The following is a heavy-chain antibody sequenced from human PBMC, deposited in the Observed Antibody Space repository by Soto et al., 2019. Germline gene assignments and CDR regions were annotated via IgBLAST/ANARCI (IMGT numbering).Heavy chain of an antibody. J-gene: IGHJ3*02. CDR3: AREPRYCRGGSCSITGDAYDI. Sequence: EVQLVESGGGLVQPGGSLRLSCTASGFIVRDTYVNWVRQAPGKGLEWVSVISNRGDTHYADSVRGRFSLSRDISDNTLHLQMNKLRVEDTAVYYCAREPRYCRGGSCSITGDAYDIWGQGTMVTVSS. D-gene: IGHD2-15*01. CDR2: ISNRGDT. V-gene: IGHV3-66*01. CDR1: GFIVRDTY.